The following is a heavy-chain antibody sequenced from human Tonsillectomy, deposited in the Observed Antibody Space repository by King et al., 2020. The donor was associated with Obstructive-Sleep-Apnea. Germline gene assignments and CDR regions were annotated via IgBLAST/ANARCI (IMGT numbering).Heavy chain of an antibody. D-gene: IGHD5-24*01. CDR1: PYTFTSFW. CDR3: ARARTDDESPYDS. J-gene: IGHJ4*02. CDR2: IYPGDSGT. V-gene: IGHV5-51*01. Sequence: QLVQSGAEVKKPGESLKISCKGSPYTFTSFWFAWVRQTPGKGLEWMGIIYPGDSGTRYSPSFQGQVTISADKSISTAYLQWSSLKASDTAMYYWARARTDDESPYDSWGQGTLVTVSS.